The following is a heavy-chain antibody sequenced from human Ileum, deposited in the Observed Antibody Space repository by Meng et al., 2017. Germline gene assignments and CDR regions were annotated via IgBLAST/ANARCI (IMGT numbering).Heavy chain of an antibody. CDR2: IYASVST. D-gene: IGHD2-2*01. V-gene: IGHV4-4*07. J-gene: IGHJ2*01. CDR1: GGSISNYY. CDR3: VRDGSSSSGGTL. Sequence: QGRRQESGPGLVTPSETLSLTCQVSGGSISNYYWSWIRQPAGKGLEWIGRIYASVSTNYNPSLKTRITMSVDTSKSQFSLKLTSITAADTAVYYCVRDGSSSSGGTLWGRGTLVTVSS.